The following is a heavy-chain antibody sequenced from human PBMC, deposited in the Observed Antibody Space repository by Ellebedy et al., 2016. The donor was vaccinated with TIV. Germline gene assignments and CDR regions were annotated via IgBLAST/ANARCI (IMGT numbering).Heavy chain of an antibody. V-gene: IGHV3-64D*06. CDR2: ISSNGGST. D-gene: IGHD3-3*01. Sequence: GGSLRLSCSASGFTFSSYAMHWVRQAPGKGLEYVSAISSNGGSTYYADSVKGRFTISRDNSKNTLYLQMSSLRAEDTAVYYCARDYRLTIFDAFDIWGQGTMVTVSS. J-gene: IGHJ3*02. CDR3: ARDYRLTIFDAFDI. CDR1: GFTFSSYA.